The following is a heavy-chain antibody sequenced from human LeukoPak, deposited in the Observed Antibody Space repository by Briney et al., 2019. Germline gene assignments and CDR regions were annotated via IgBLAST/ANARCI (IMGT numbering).Heavy chain of an antibody. J-gene: IGHJ6*04. CDR2: TYYRSKWYN. V-gene: IGHV6-1*01. Sequence: PPQIRSLTCAISGDSVSSKSAAWNWLRQSPSRGLEWLGRTYYRSKWYNDYAVSVKSRITINPDTSKNQFSLQLNSVTPEDTAVYYCARGRTLDVWGKGTTVTVSS. CDR3: ARGRTLDV. D-gene: IGHD2-2*01. CDR1: GDSVSSKSAA.